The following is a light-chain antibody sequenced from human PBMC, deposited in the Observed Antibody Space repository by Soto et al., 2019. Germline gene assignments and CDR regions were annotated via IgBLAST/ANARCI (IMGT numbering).Light chain of an antibody. CDR1: SSNIGARSD. J-gene: IGLJ1*01. V-gene: IGLV1-40*01. CDR2: GDS. Sequence: QSVLTQPPSVSGAPGQRVTISCTGGSSNIGARSDVHWYQQLPGTAPKLLIYGDSNRPSGVPNRFSGSKSGTSASLAITGLQAEDEADYYCQSYDSSLSGYVFGTGTKLTV. CDR3: QSYDSSLSGYV.